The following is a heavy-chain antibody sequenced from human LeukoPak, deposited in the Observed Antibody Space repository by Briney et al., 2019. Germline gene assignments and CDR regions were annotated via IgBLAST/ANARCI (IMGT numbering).Heavy chain of an antibody. CDR3: ARARLNGARAYSSSLYFAY. J-gene: IGHJ4*02. V-gene: IGHV4-30-4*01. CDR2: IYKNGGT. CDR1: GGSISSGDYH. D-gene: IGHD6-13*01. Sequence: SETLFLTCTVSGGSISSGDYHWNWICQPPGKGLEWIGCIYKNGGTYYNPSLKSRVTISVDRSKNQFSLKLSSVTAADTAVYYCARARLNGARAYSSSLYFAYWGQGTLVTVSS.